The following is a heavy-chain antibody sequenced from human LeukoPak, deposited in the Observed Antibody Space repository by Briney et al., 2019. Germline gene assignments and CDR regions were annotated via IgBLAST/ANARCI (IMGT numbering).Heavy chain of an antibody. CDR1: GGSISSSSYY. Sequence: PSETLSLTCTVSGGSISSSSYYWGWIRQPPGKGLEWIGSIYYSGSTYYNPSLKSRVTISVDTSKNQFSLRLSSVTAADTAVYYCARRGRVGASSYYCYGMDVWGQGTTVTVSS. D-gene: IGHD1-26*01. J-gene: IGHJ6*02. CDR2: IYYSGST. CDR3: ARRGRVGASSYYCYGMDV. V-gene: IGHV4-39*01.